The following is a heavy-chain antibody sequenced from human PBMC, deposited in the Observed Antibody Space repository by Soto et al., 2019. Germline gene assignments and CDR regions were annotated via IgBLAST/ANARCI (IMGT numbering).Heavy chain of an antibody. Sequence: ASVKVSCKASGYTFTSYVISWVRQAPGQGLEWMGWISAYNGNTNYAQKLQGRVTMTTDTSTSTAYMELRSLRSDDTAVYYCASGAAGISRSNVWFDPWGQGTLVTVSS. D-gene: IGHD6-13*01. CDR3: ASGAAGISRSNVWFDP. CDR2: ISAYNGNT. J-gene: IGHJ5*02. CDR1: GYTFTSYV. V-gene: IGHV1-18*01.